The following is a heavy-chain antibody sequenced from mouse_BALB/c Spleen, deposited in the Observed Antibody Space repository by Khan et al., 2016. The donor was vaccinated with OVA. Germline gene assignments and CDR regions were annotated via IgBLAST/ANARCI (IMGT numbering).Heavy chain of an antibody. Sequence: QVQLKESGPGLVAPSQSLSITCTVSGFSLSRYNIHWVRQPPGKGLEWLGMIWGGGGTDYNSTLKSRLIIRKDNSKSQVLLKMNSLQTDDTAMYYCARTYYRYDGYYAMDYWGQGTSGTVSS. V-gene: IGHV2-6-4*01. D-gene: IGHD2-14*01. CDR1: GFSLSRYN. CDR3: ARTYYRYDGYYAMDY. J-gene: IGHJ4*01. CDR2: IWGGGGT.